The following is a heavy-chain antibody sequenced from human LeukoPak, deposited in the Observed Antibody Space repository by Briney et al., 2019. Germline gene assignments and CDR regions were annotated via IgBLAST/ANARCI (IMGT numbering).Heavy chain of an antibody. CDR2: ISGNGGNT. D-gene: IGHD3-3*01. V-gene: IGHV3-23*01. Sequence: GGSLRLSCAASGFTFSSYAMHWVRQAPGKGLEWVSAISGNGGNTYYADSVKGRFTISRDNSKNTLYLQMNSLRAEDTAVYYCAKDYVPFSDFWSGSSFGYWGQGTLVTVSS. CDR1: GFTFSSYA. J-gene: IGHJ4*02. CDR3: AKDYVPFSDFWSGSSFGY.